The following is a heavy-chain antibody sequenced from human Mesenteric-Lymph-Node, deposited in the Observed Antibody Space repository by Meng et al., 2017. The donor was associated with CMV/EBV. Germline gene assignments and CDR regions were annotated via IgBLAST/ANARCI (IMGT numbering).Heavy chain of an antibody. CDR1: GDSITTTNW. J-gene: IGHJ4*02. CDR3: ARVGRGGSDLDQ. CDR2: VYLIGNT. D-gene: IGHD3-16*01. Sequence: SETLSLTCGVSGDSITTTNWWAWVRQPPGKGLEWIGEVYLIGNTNCNPSLKSRVTMAIEKSWDHFSLNLSSVTAADTAVYYCARVGRGGSDLDQWGQGILVTVSS. V-gene: IGHV4/OR15-8*02.